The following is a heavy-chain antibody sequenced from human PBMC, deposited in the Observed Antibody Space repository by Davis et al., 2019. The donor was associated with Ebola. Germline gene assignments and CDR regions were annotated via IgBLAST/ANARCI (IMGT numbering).Heavy chain of an antibody. D-gene: IGHD5-18*01. Sequence: SETLSLTCAVSGGSISSSNWWSWVRQPPGKGLEWIGEIYHSGSTNYNPSLKSRVTISVDKSKNQFSLKLSSVTAADTAVYYCARAGGYSYGTNDYWGQGTLVTVSS. CDR2: IYHSGST. J-gene: IGHJ4*02. V-gene: IGHV4-4*02. CDR1: GGSISSSNW. CDR3: ARAGGYSYGTNDY.